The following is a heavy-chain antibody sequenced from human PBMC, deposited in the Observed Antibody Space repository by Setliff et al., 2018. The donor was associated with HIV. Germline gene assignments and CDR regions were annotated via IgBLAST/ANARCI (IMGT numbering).Heavy chain of an antibody. CDR1: GYTFTSYA. J-gene: IGHJ6*03. V-gene: IGHV1-69*13. CDR2: IIPMFGSA. CDR3: ARGTDGDYYYYMDV. Sequence: SVQVSCKTSGYTFTSYAMSWVRQAPGQGLEWMGGIIPMFGSANYAQKFQGRVTITADGSTRTVYMVLSSLRSEDTAVYYCARGTDGDYYYYMDVWGKGTTVTV. D-gene: IGHD3-10*01.